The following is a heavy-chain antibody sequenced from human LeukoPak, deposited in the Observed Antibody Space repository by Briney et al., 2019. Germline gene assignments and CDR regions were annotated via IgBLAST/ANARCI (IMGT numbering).Heavy chain of an antibody. V-gene: IGHV3-23*01. CDR3: AKLPREYCSSTSCPNWFDT. CDR2: LSASGGTT. Sequence: GGSLRLSCAASGFAFSNYAMTWVRQAPGKGLEWVSALSASGGTTYYADSVKGRFTTSRDNSKNTLYLQMNSLRAEDTAVYYCAKLPREYCSSTSCPNWFDTWGQGTLVTVSS. CDR1: GFAFSNYA. J-gene: IGHJ5*02. D-gene: IGHD2-2*01.